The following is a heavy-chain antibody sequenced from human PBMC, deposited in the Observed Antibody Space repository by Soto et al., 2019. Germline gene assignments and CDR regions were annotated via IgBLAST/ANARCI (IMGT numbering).Heavy chain of an antibody. V-gene: IGHV4-34*01. CDR1: GGSFSGYY. CDR3: ASSSLYGMDV. CDR2: INHSGST. J-gene: IGHJ6*02. Sequence: SETLSLTCAVYGGSFSGYYWSWIRQPPGKGLEWIGEINHSGSTNYNPSLKSRVTISVDTSKSQFSLKLSSVTAADTAVYYCASSSLYGMDVWGQGTTVTVSS.